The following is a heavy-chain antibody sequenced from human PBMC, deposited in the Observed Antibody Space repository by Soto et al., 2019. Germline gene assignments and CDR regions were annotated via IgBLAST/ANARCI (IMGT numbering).Heavy chain of an antibody. CDR2: INHSGST. D-gene: IGHD3-3*01. Sequence: QVQLQQWGAGLLKPSETLSLTCAVYGGSFSGYYWSWIRQPPGKGLEWIGEINHSGSTNYNPSLKRRVTISVDTSKNQFSLHLSSVTAADRAVYYCARGGGRFLEWLLWGSWGSGYYYFDYWGQGTLVTVSS. J-gene: IGHJ4*02. CDR1: GGSFSGYY. CDR3: ARGGGRFLEWLLWGSWGSGYYYFDY. V-gene: IGHV4-34*01.